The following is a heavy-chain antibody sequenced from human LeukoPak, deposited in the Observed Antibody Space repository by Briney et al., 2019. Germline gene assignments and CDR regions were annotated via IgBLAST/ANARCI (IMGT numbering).Heavy chain of an antibody. D-gene: IGHD4-23*01. Sequence: PGGSLRLSCAASGFTFSSYAMSWVRQAPGKGLEWVSAISGSGGSTFYADSVKGRFTISRDNSKNTLYLQMNSLRAEDTAVYSCATALRSTVVTLFDYWGQGTLVTVSS. CDR3: ATALRSTVVTLFDY. CDR2: ISGSGGST. V-gene: IGHV3-23*01. J-gene: IGHJ4*02. CDR1: GFTFSSYA.